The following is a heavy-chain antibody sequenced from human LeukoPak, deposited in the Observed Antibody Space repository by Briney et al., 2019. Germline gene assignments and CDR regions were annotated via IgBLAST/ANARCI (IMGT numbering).Heavy chain of an antibody. D-gene: IGHD4-11*01. CDR3: ARVTVTTGYFDY. J-gene: IGHJ4*02. CDR2: IYYSGST. V-gene: IGHV4-61*08. CDR1: GGSISSGGYY. Sequence: SETLSLTCTVSGGSISSGGYYWSWIRQHPGKGLEWIGYIYYSGSTNYNPSLKSRVTMSVDTSKNQFSLKLSSVTAADTAVYYCARVTVTTGYFDYWGQGTLVTVSS.